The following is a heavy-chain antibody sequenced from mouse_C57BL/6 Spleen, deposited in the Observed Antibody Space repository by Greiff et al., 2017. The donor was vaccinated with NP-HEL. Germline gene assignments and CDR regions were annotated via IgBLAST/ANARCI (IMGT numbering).Heavy chain of an antibody. V-gene: IGHV5-17*01. CDR3: ATPSTTVVAYYYAMDY. Sequence: EVQLVESGGGLVKPGGSLKLSCAASGFTFSDYGMHWVRQAPEKGLEWVAYISSGSSTIYYADTVKGRFTISRDNAKNTLFLQMTSLRSEDTAMYYCATPSTTVVAYYYAMDYWGQGTSVTVSS. CDR2: ISSGSSTI. D-gene: IGHD1-1*01. CDR1: GFTFSDYG. J-gene: IGHJ4*01.